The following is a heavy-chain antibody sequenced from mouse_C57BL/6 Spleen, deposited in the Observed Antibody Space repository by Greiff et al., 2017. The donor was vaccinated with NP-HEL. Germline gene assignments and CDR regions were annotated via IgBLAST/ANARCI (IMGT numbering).Heavy chain of an antibody. V-gene: IGHV1-82*01. J-gene: IGHJ3*01. Sequence: VKLMESGPELVKPGASVKISCKASGYAFSSSWMNWVKQRPGKGLEWIGRIYPGDGDTNYNGKFKGKATLTADKSSSTAYMQLSSLTSEDSAVYFCARNHYGYDGFAYWGQGTLVTVSA. CDR1: GYAFSSSW. D-gene: IGHD2-2*01. CDR3: ARNHYGYDGFAY. CDR2: IYPGDGDT.